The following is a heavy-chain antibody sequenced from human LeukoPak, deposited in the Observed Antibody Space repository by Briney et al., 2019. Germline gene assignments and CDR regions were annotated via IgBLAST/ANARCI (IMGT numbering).Heavy chain of an antibody. V-gene: IGHV1-69*05. CDR2: IIPIFGTA. J-gene: IGHJ3*02. D-gene: IGHD2/OR15-2a*01. CDR3: ARVNYVKYYDAFDI. CDR1: GGTFSSDA. Sequence: GASVKVSCKASGGTFSSDAISWVRQAPGQGLEWMGGIIPIFGTANYAQKFQGRVTITTDESTSTAYMELSSLRSEDTAVYYCARVNYVKYYDAFDIWGQGTMVTVSS.